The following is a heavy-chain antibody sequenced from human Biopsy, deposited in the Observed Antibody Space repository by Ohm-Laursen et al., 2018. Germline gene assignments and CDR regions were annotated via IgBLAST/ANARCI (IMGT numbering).Heavy chain of an antibody. J-gene: IGHJ6*02. CDR2: IWYDGSSE. V-gene: IGHV3-33*01. Sequence: SLRLSCSASGFTFTGYAMHWVRQAPGKGLEWVAIIWYDGSSEYYADSVKGRFTISRDNSKNTVYLEMNSLRAEDTAVYFCARDPIVGSKADGMDVWGQGTTVTVS. CDR1: GFTFTGYA. D-gene: IGHD1-26*01. CDR3: ARDPIVGSKADGMDV.